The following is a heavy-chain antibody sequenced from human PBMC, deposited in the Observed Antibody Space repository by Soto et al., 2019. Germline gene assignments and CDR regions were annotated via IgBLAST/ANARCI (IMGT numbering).Heavy chain of an antibody. J-gene: IGHJ5*02. V-gene: IGHV4-59*08. CDR2: IYYSGST. CDR3: ARFPYRSGHWFDP. Sequence: SETLSLTCTVSGGSISSYYWSWIRQPPGKGLEWIGYIYYSGSTNYNPSLKSRVTISVDTSKNQFSLKLSSVTAADTAVYYCARFPYRSGHWFDPWGQGTLVTVSS. D-gene: IGHD3-10*01. CDR1: GGSISSYY.